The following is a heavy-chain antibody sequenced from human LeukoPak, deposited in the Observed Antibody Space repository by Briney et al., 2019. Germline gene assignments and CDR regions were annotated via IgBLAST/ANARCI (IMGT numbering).Heavy chain of an antibody. J-gene: IGHJ4*02. Sequence: PGGSLRLSCAASGFTFSSYAMQWVRQAPGKGLEWVAVISSDGSNRFYTDSVKGRFTFSRDNSMNTLYLQMNSLNTEDTAVYYCASAAATMTNLRLVDYWGQGTLVTVSS. D-gene: IGHD4-17*01. CDR3: ASAAATMTNLRLVDY. CDR1: GFTFSSYA. CDR2: ISSDGSNR. V-gene: IGHV3-30-3*01.